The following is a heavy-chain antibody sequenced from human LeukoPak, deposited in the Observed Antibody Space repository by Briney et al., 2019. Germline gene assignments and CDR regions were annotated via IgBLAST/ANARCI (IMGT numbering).Heavy chain of an antibody. V-gene: IGHV3-30*02. CDR2: IQYDGSSK. CDR1: GFTFSSYG. J-gene: IGHJ4*02. D-gene: IGHD4-23*01. CDR3: AKDRGNMGFAVDY. Sequence: GGSLRLSCAASGFTFSSYGLHWVRQVPGKGLEWVAFIQYDGSSKYYADSVKGRFSISRGNSKNTLYLQMNSLRAEDTAVYYCAKDRGNMGFAVDYWGQGTLVTVSS.